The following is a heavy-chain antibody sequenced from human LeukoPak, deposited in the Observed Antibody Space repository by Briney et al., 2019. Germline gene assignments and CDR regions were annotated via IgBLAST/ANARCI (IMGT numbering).Heavy chain of an antibody. CDR3: ARWSGYSYGRPFDY. Sequence: GGSLRLSCAASGFTFSDYYMSWIRQAPGKGLEWVSVIYSGGSTYYADSVKGRFTISRDNSKNTLYLQMNSLRAEDTAVYYCARWSGYSYGRPFDYWGQGTLVTVSS. D-gene: IGHD5-18*01. CDR1: GFTFSDYY. V-gene: IGHV3-66*01. CDR2: IYSGGST. J-gene: IGHJ4*02.